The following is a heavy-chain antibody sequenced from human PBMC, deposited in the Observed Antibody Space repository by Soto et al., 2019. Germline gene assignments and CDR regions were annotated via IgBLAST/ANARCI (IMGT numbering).Heavy chain of an antibody. CDR2: ISGYNGER. J-gene: IGHJ3*01. D-gene: IGHD3-10*01. V-gene: IGHV1-18*04. Sequence: QAQLVQSGAEVKKPGASVKVSCKASGYTFTSYDISWVRQAPGQGLEWMGWISGYNGERYYAQRLQGRLTMTTDTSTSTAYMDLRSLRSDDTAVYYCAGQGRGGAFDFWGQGTMVTVSS. CDR3: AGQGRGGAFDF. CDR1: GYTFTSYD.